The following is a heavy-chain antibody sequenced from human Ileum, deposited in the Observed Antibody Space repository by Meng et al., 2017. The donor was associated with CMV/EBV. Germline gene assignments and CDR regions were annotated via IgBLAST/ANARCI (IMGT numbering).Heavy chain of an antibody. CDR1: GFSFSSYR. J-gene: IGHJ4*02. Sequence: LSCAASGFSFSSYRMNWVRQAPGKGLEWVSSISTGSSYIFYADSVKGRFTISRDNAKSSLYLQMDSLRVEDTAVYYCARGSGSYYDYWGQGTLVTAPQ. V-gene: IGHV3-21*01. CDR3: ARGSGSYYDY. D-gene: IGHD1-26*01. CDR2: ISTGSSYI.